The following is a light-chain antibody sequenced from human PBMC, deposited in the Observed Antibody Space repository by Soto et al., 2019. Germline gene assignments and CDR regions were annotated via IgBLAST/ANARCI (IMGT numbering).Light chain of an antibody. Sequence: DIQMTQSPSTLSGSVGDRVTITCRASQTIRSWLAWYQQKPGKAPKLLIYKTYTLKSGVPSRFSGSGSGTEFTHTIRRLQPDDFATYYCQHYNSYAEAFGQGPKVELK. CDR3: QHYNSYAEA. CDR1: QTIRSW. J-gene: IGKJ1*01. CDR2: KTY. V-gene: IGKV1-5*03.